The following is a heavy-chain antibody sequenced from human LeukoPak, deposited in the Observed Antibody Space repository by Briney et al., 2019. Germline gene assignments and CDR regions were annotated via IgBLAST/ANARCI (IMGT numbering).Heavy chain of an antibody. D-gene: IGHD6-13*01. V-gene: IGHV3-21*01. Sequence: GGSLRLSCAASGFTFSSYSMNWVRQAPGKGLEWVSSISASSNYIYYADSLKRRFTISRDNAKNSLYLQMNSLRAEDTAVYFCARGAGIAGGSYFDYWGQGTLVTVSS. CDR2: ISASSNYI. CDR3: ARGAGIAGGSYFDY. CDR1: GFTFSSYS. J-gene: IGHJ4*02.